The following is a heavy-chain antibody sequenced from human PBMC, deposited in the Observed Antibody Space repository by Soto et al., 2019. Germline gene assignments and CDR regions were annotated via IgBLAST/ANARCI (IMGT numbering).Heavy chain of an antibody. J-gene: IGHJ6*02. V-gene: IGHV3-53*01. Sequence: GGSLILSCAASGFTVNSNYMSWVRQAPGEGLQWVSITNTGGTTYYADSVKGRFTVSRDNSKNTLYLQMNSLRAEDTAVYYCAKGDGFILAVWGQGTTVTVSS. D-gene: IGHD1-26*01. CDR2: TNTGGTT. CDR1: GFTVNSNY. CDR3: AKGDGFILAV.